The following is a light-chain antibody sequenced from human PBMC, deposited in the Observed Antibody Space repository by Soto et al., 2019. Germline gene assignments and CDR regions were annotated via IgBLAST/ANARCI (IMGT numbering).Light chain of an antibody. CDR3: QQYYSYPLT. CDR1: QGISSY. CDR2: AAS. V-gene: IGKV1-8*01. Sequence: IVNTQSPSWFSSSPADILTITGGASQGISSYLAWYQQKPGKAPKLLIYAASTLQSGVPSRFSGSGSGTDFTLTISCLQSEDFATYYCQQYYSYPLTFGGGTKVDIK. J-gene: IGKJ4*01.